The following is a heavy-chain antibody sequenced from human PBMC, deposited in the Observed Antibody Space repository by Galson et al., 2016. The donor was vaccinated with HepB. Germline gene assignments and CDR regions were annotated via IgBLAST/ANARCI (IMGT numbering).Heavy chain of an antibody. V-gene: IGHV4-59*12. CDR1: GGSISSYY. CDR2: IYYSGST. Sequence: SETLSLTCTVSGGSISSYYWSWIRQPPGKGLEWIGYIYYSGSTNYNPSLKSRVTISVDTSKNQFSLKLSTVTAADTAAYYCARGASCPECYYYGRDVWGQGTTVTFSS. D-gene: IGHD2-2*01. CDR3: ARGASCPECYYYGRDV. J-gene: IGHJ6*02.